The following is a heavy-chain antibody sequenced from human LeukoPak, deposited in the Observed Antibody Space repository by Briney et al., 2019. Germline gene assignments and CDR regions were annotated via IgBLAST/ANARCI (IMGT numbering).Heavy chain of an antibody. CDR2: ISGSGYNT. CDR1: GFTFSNSA. V-gene: IGHV3-23*01. J-gene: IGHJ4*02. CDR3: AKLHLFDGYNLN. Sequence: GGSLRLSCAASGFTFSNSAMNWVRQAPGKGPEWVSAISGSGYNTYYADSVVGRFTISRDNSKNTLYLQMNSLRAEDTAVYYCAKLHLFDGYNLNWGQGTLVTVSS. D-gene: IGHD5-24*01.